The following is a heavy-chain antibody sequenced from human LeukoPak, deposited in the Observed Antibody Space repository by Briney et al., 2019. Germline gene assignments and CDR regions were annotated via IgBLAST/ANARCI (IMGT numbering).Heavy chain of an antibody. Sequence: PSETLSLTCTVSGGSISSSYWSWIRQPPGKGLEWIVYIYYSGSTNYNPSLKSRVTMSVDTSKNQFSLKVTSVTAADTAVYYCARLTAYFDLWGRGTLVTVSS. CDR1: GGSISSSY. CDR2: IYYSGST. J-gene: IGHJ2*01. CDR3: ARLTAYFDL. V-gene: IGHV4-59*08.